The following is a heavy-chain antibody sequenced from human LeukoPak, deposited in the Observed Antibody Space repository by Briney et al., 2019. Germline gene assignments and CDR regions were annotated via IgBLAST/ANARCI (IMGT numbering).Heavy chain of an antibody. Sequence: GGSLRLSCAASGFTFSSYGMHWVGQAPGKGLEWVAVIWYDGSNKYFADSVKGRFTISRDNSKNTLYLQMNSLRAEDTAVYYCARGVNDYGDYGWYFDLWGRGTLVTVSS. CDR2: IWYDGSNK. D-gene: IGHD4-17*01. CDR1: GFTFSSYG. V-gene: IGHV3-33*01. CDR3: ARGVNDYGDYGWYFDL. J-gene: IGHJ2*01.